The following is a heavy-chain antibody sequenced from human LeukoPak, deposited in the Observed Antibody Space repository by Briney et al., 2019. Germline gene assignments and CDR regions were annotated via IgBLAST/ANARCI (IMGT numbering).Heavy chain of an antibody. Sequence: GASVKVSCKASGYTFTGYYMHWVRQAPGQGLEWMGWINTNTGNPTYAQGFTGRFVFSLDTSVSTAYLQISSLKAEDTAVYCCARADLIAAAGKLSDYYGMDVWGQGTTVTVSS. CDR2: INTNTGNP. D-gene: IGHD6-13*01. CDR3: ARADLIAAAGKLSDYYGMDV. V-gene: IGHV7-4-1*02. CDR1: GYTFTGYY. J-gene: IGHJ6*02.